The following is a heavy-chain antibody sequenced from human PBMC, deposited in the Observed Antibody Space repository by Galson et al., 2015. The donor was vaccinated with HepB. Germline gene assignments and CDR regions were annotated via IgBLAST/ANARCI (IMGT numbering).Heavy chain of an antibody. Sequence: SVKVSCKASGFTFTSSAVQWVRQARGQRLEWIGWIVVGSGNTNYAQKFQERVTITRDMSTSTAYMELSSLRSEDTAVYYCAASPRVMGDDAFDIWGQGTMVTVSS. V-gene: IGHV1-58*01. D-gene: IGHD3-16*01. CDR3: AASPRVMGDDAFDI. J-gene: IGHJ3*02. CDR2: IVVGSGNT. CDR1: GFTFTSSA.